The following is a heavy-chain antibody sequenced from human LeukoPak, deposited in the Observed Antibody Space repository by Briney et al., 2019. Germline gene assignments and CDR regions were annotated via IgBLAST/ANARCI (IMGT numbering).Heavy chain of an antibody. Sequence: PSETLSLTCAVYGGSFSGYYWSWIRQPPGKGLEWIGEINHSGSTNYNPSLKSRVTISVDRSKNQFSLKLSSVTAADTAVYYCARAVTTRGYYFDYWGQGTLVTVSS. J-gene: IGHJ4*02. CDR1: GGSFSGYY. CDR3: ARAVTTRGYYFDY. D-gene: IGHD4-11*01. V-gene: IGHV4-34*01. CDR2: INHSGST.